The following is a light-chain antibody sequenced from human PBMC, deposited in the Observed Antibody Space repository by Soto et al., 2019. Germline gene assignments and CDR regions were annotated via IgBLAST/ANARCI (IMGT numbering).Light chain of an antibody. V-gene: IGKV3-20*01. CDR2: GAS. CDR3: QQYGSSPIT. CDR1: DSVNKRY. J-gene: IGKJ5*01. Sequence: EIVLTQSPGTLSFSPGEKVTLSCRASDSVNKRYLAWYQQRPGQAPRLLIDGASSRATGFPDRFSGSGSGTDFTLAISRLEPEDFAVYYCQQYGSSPITFGQGTRLEI.